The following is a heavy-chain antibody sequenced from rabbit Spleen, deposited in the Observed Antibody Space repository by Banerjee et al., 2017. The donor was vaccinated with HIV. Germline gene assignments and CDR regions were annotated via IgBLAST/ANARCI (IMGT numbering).Heavy chain of an antibody. V-gene: IGHV1S45*01. J-gene: IGHJ4*01. CDR1: GFSFSSSYY. D-gene: IGHD1-1*01. Sequence: QEQLVESGGGLVQPEGSLTLTCTASGFSFSSSYYMCWVRQAPGKGLELIACIYTSSGSTYYASWAKGRFTISKTSSTTVTLQMPSLTAADTATYFCARDLVAVIGWNFYLWGQGTLVTVS. CDR3: ARDLVAVIGWNFYL. CDR2: IYTSSGST.